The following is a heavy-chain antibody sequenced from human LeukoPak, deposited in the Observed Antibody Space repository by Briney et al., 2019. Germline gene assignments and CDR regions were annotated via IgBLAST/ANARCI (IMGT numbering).Heavy chain of an antibody. V-gene: IGHV3-21*01. Sequence: GGSLRLSCAASGFTFSSYSMNWVRQAPGKGLELVSTISSTSTYIYYADSLKGRITISRDNAKNSVYLQMNSLRAEDTAVYYCTRDHSLRDPNAFDIWGQGTMVTVSS. D-gene: IGHD1-26*01. CDR3: TRDHSLRDPNAFDI. J-gene: IGHJ3*02. CDR2: ISSTSTYI. CDR1: GFTFSSYS.